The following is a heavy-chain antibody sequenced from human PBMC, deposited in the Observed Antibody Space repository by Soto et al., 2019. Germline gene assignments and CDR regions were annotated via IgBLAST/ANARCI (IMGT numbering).Heavy chain of an antibody. CDR1: GGSISSYY. V-gene: IGHV4-59*01. D-gene: IGHD3-10*01. CDR3: ARVPFYYGSGSYFPPGGYGMDV. CDR2: IYYSGST. Sequence: SETLSLTCTVSGGSISSYYWSWIRQPPGKGLEWIGYIYYSGSTNYNPSLKSRVTISVDTSKNQFSLKLSSVTAADTAVYYCARVPFYYGSGSYFPPGGYGMDVWGQGTTVTVSS. J-gene: IGHJ6*02.